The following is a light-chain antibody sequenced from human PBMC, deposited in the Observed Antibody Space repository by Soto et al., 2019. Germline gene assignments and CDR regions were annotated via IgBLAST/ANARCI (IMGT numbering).Light chain of an antibody. Sequence: DIVMTQSPDSLAVSLGERATINCKSSPSVLYSPNNKNYLAWYQQKPGQPPKLLVYWASTRESGVPDRFSGSGSETDFTLTITSLQAEDVAVYYCQQYINAPQTFGQGTKVEIK. CDR3: QQYINAPQT. CDR2: WAS. CDR1: PSVLYSPNNKNY. V-gene: IGKV4-1*01. J-gene: IGKJ1*01.